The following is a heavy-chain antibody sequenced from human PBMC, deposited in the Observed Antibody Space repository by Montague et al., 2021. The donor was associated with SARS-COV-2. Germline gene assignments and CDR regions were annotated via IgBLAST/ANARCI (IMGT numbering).Heavy chain of an antibody. D-gene: IGHD6-13*01. V-gene: IGHV4-4*02. CDR1: GGSISSSNW. CDR2: ISHSGRT. J-gene: IGHJ2*01. Sequence: SETLSLTCAVSGGSISSSNWWNWVRQSSGKGLEWIGEISHSGRTNYNPSLKSRVTISVDNSKNQFPLNLTSLTAADTALYYCARHPQQLVLRYWYFDLWGRGTLVTVS. CDR3: ARHPQQLVLRYWYFDL.